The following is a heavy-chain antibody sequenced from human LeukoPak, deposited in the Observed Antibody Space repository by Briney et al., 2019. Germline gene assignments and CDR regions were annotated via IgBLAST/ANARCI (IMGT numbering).Heavy chain of an antibody. J-gene: IGHJ5*02. V-gene: IGHV4-59*01. CDR3: ARGNGDPNWFDP. D-gene: IGHD4-17*01. CDR2: IYYSGST. Sequence: SETLSLTCTVSGGSINSYYWSWIRQPPGKGLEWIAYIYYSGSTNYNPSLKSRVTISVDTSKHQFSLNLSSVTAADTAVYYCARGNGDPNWFDPWGQGTLVTVSS. CDR1: GGSINSYY.